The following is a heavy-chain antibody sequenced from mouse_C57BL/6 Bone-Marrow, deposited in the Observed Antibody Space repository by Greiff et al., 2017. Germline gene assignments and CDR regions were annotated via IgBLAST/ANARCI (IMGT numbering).Heavy chain of an antibody. J-gene: IGHJ3*01. D-gene: IGHD1-1*01. CDR2: ISGGGGNT. Sequence: EVKLMESGGGLVKPGGSLKLSCAASGFTFSSYTMSWVRQTPEKRLEWVATISGGGGNTYYPDSVKGRFTISRDNAKNTLYLQMSSLRSEDTALYYCARPPLYYYGSSSFAYWGQGTLVTVSA. CDR3: ARPPLYYYGSSSFAY. CDR1: GFTFSSYT. V-gene: IGHV5-9*01.